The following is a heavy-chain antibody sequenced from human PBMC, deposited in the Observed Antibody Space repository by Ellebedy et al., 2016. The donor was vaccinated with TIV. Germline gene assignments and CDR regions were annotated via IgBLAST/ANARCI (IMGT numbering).Heavy chain of an antibody. CDR3: AKGSSSSRPYYFDY. D-gene: IGHD6-13*01. J-gene: IGHJ4*02. V-gene: IGHV3-23*01. Sequence: GESLKISCVASGFTVSGNYMSWVRQAPGKGLEWVSAITARGDDTYDADSVKGRFTISRDNSRNTLYLQMNSLSADDTAVYYCAKGSSSSRPYYFDYWGQGTLVTVSS. CDR2: ITARGDDT. CDR1: GFTVSGNY.